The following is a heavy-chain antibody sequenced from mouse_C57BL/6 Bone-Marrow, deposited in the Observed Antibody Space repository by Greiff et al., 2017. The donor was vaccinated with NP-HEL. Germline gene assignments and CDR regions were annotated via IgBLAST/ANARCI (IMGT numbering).Heavy chain of an antibody. CDR1: GFNIKDDY. Sequence: EVQLQQSGAELVRPGASVKLSCTASGFNIKDDYMHWVKQRPEQGLEWIGWIDPENGDTDYAAKFQGKATITADTSSNTAYLQRSSLTSEDTAVYYCLDSSVLYYAMDYWGQGTSVTVSS. CDR3: LDSSVLYYAMDY. CDR2: IDPENGDT. J-gene: IGHJ4*01. D-gene: IGHD3-2*02. V-gene: IGHV14-4*01.